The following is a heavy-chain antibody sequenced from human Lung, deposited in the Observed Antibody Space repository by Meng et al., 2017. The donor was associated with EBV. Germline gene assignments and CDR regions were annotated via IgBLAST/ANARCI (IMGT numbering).Heavy chain of an antibody. CDR2: ISAYNGNT. Sequence: VQLVPSGAELKKPGASGKVSCKASGYTLTSYGISGVRQAPGQGLEWMGWISAYNGNTNYAQKLQGRVTMTTDTSTSTAYMELRSLRSDDTAVYYCAASSSSWYQNWFDPWGQGTLVTVSS. J-gene: IGHJ5*02. D-gene: IGHD6-13*01. CDR1: GYTLTSYG. V-gene: IGHV1-18*01. CDR3: AASSSSWYQNWFDP.